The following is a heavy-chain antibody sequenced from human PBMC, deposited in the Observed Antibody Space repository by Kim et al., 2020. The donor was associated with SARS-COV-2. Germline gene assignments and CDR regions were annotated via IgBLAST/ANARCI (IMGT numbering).Heavy chain of an antibody. Sequence: GGSLRLSCAASGVTFSSYGMHWVRQAPGKGLEWVAVIWYDGSNKYYADSVKGRFTISRDNSKNTRYMQRNSLRAEDTAVYYCARDRLSRLMITFGGVIDYGMDVWRQGDTVTVSS. D-gene: IGHD3-16*02. V-gene: IGHV3-33*01. CDR3: ARDRLSRLMITFGGVIDYGMDV. CDR2: IWYDGSNK. J-gene: IGHJ6*02. CDR1: GVTFSSYG.